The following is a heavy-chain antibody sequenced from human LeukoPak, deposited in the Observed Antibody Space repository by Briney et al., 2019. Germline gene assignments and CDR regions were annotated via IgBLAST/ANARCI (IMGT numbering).Heavy chain of an antibody. J-gene: IGHJ4*02. CDR2: ISGSGGST. CDR3: AKDGDSSGWYVPFDY. D-gene: IGHD6-19*01. Sequence: PGGSLRLSCAASGFTFSSYAMSWVRQAPGKGLGWVSAISGSGGSTYYADSVKDRFTISRDNSKNTLYLQMNSLRAEDTAVYYCAKDGDSSGWYVPFDYWGQGTLVTVSS. CDR1: GFTFSSYA. V-gene: IGHV3-23*01.